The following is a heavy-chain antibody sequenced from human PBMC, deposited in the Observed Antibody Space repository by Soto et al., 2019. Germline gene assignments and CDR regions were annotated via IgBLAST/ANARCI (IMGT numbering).Heavy chain of an antibody. CDR3: ARERLNYYGSGSDNWFDP. J-gene: IGHJ5*02. V-gene: IGHV1-69*01. CDR1: GGTFSSYA. D-gene: IGHD3-10*01. Sequence: QVQLVQSGAEVKKPGSSVKVSCKASGGTFSSYAISWVRQAPGQGLEWMGGIIPIFGTANYAQKFQGRVTITADESTSTAYMELSSLRSEDTAVYYCARERLNYYGSGSDNWFDPWGQGTLVTVSS. CDR2: IIPIFGTA.